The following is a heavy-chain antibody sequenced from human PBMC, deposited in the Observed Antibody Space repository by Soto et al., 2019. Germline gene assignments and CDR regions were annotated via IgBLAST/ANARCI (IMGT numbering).Heavy chain of an antibody. D-gene: IGHD6-19*01. Sequence: GESLKLSCKGSGYTFTTYWINWVRQMPGKGLEWMGRIDPSNSYTKYSPKFQGHDITSADKSISTAFLHWSSLKASDTAIYYCARSFVFSSSYGMDVWGQGTTVTVSS. V-gene: IGHV5-10-1*01. J-gene: IGHJ6*02. CDR3: ARSFVFSSSYGMDV. CDR1: GYTFTTYW. CDR2: IDPSNSYT.